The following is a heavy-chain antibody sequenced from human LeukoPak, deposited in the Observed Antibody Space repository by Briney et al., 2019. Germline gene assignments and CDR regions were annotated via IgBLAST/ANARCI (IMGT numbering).Heavy chain of an antibody. V-gene: IGHV3-11*06. D-gene: IGHD5-24*01. J-gene: IGHJ4*02. Sequence: GGSLRLSCAASGFTFSDYYINWIRQAPWKWLEWVSSISSISTYTAYADSLRGRFTISRDNSNNSLYLQMDSLRVEDTAVCYCERDLAPRSFDYWGQGTLVTVSS. CDR3: ERDLAPRSFDY. CDR1: GFTFSDYY. CDR2: ISSIST.